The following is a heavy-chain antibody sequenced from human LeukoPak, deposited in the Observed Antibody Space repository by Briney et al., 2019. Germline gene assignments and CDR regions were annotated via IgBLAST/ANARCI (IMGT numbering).Heavy chain of an antibody. D-gene: IGHD6-19*01. CDR2: ISSSSSYI. J-gene: IGHJ5*02. Sequence: GGSLRLSCAASGFTFSSYSMNWVRQAPGKGLEWVSSISSSSSYIYYADSVKGRFTISRDNAKNSLYLQMNSLRAEDTAAYYCATFAAVAAGGAWGQGTLVTVSS. CDR3: ATFAAVAAGGA. CDR1: GFTFSSYS. V-gene: IGHV3-21*01.